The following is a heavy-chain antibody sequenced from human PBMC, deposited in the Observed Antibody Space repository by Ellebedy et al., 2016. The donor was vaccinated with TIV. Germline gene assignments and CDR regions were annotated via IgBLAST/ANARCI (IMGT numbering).Heavy chain of an antibody. CDR1: GYTFTSYD. CDR3: ARVGAYSSGWDGGFDY. CDR2: MNPNSGNT. Sequence: ASVKVSXXASGYTFTSYDINWVRQATGQGLEWMGWMNPNSGNTGYAQKFQGRVTMTRNTSISTAYMELSSLRSEDTAVYYCARVGAYSSGWDGGFDYWGQGTLVTVSS. J-gene: IGHJ4*02. D-gene: IGHD6-19*01. V-gene: IGHV1-8*01.